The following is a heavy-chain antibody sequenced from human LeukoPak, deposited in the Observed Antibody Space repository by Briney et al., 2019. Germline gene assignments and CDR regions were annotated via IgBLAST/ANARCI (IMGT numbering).Heavy chain of an antibody. D-gene: IGHD3-10*01. J-gene: IGHJ3*02. CDR3: AKGTGNMVRGVTYNDAFDI. CDR1: GFTFSSYG. V-gene: IGHV3-30*18. CDR2: ISYDGSNK. Sequence: GGSLRLSCAASGFTFSSYGMHWVRQAPGKGLEWVAVISYDGSNKYYADSVKGRFTISRDNSKNTLYLQMNSLRAEDTAVYYCAKGTGNMVRGVTYNDAFDIWGQGTMVTVSS.